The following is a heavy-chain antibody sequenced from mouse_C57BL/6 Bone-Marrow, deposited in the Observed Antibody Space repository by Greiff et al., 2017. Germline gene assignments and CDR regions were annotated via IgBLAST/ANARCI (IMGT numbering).Heavy chain of an antibody. CDR3: ARHRGFAY. D-gene: IGHD3-3*01. V-gene: IGHV5-6*01. CDR1: GFTFSSYG. CDR2: ISSGGSYT. J-gene: IGHJ3*01. Sequence: VQLKESGGDLVKPGGSLKLSCAASGFTFSSYGMSWVRQTPDKRLEWVATISSGGSYTYYPDSVKGRFTISRDNAKNTLYLQRSSLKSEDTAMYYCARHRGFAYWGQGTLVTVS.